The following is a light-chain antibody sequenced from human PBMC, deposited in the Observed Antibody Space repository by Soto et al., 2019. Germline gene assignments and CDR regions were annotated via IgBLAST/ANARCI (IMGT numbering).Light chain of an antibody. CDR2: VSS. Sequence: EIVLTQSPGTLSLSPGERATLSCRASQSVRSRYLAWYQQKPGQAPRLLIYVSSSRPPGIPDRVSGSESGTEFTLTISRLEPEDCAVYYCEQYGNSPQTFGQGTKVEIE. V-gene: IGKV3-20*01. CDR3: EQYGNSPQT. CDR1: QSVRSRY. J-gene: IGKJ1*01.